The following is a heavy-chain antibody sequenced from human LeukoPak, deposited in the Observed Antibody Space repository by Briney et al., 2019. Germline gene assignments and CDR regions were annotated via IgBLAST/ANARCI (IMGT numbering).Heavy chain of an antibody. CDR1: GFTFSSYA. CDR3: ARDPLSHNSNWRPYYFDC. Sequence: GGSLRLSCAASGFTFSSYAMSWVRQAPGKGLEWVSAISGSGGSTYYADSVKGRFTISRDNSKNTLYLQMDSLRAEDTAVYYCARDPLSHNSNWRPYYFDCWGQGALVTVSS. D-gene: IGHD4-11*01. CDR2: ISGSGGST. V-gene: IGHV3-23*01. J-gene: IGHJ4*02.